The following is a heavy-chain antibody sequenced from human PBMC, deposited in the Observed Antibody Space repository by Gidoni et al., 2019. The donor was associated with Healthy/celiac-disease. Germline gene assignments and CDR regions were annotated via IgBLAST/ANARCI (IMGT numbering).Heavy chain of an antibody. Sequence: QVHLVQCGAEVKKPVASVKSSCKASGYTFTSYDINWVRQATGQGLEWMGWMNPNSGNTGYAQKFQGRVTMTRNTSISTAYMELSSLRSEDTAVYYCARGDVDTAMVVGAWGQGTLVTVSS. V-gene: IGHV1-8*01. CDR2: MNPNSGNT. CDR1: GYTFTSYD. J-gene: IGHJ5*02. D-gene: IGHD5-18*01. CDR3: ARGDVDTAMVVGA.